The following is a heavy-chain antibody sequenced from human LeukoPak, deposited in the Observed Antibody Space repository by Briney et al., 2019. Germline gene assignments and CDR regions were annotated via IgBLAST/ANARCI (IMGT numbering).Heavy chain of an antibody. CDR3: ARELGYCSSTSCYQYAFDI. J-gene: IGHJ3*02. Sequence: GGSLRLSCAASGFTFSSYWMHWVRQAPGKGLVWVSRINSDGSSTSYADSVKGRLTISRDNAKNTLYLQMNSLRAEDTAVYYCARELGYCSSTSCYQYAFDIWGQGTMVTVSS. CDR1: GFTFSSYW. CDR2: INSDGSST. D-gene: IGHD2-2*01. V-gene: IGHV3-74*01.